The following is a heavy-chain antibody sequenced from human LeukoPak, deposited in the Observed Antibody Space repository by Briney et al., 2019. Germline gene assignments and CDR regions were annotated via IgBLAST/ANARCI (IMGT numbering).Heavy chain of an antibody. CDR3: ARARSSGYYPLRY. CDR2: IIPIFGPA. Sequence: SVKVSCKISGDTFNSFAITWVRQATGQGLEWMGRIIPIFGPANYAQKFQGRVTITTDESTSTAYMELSSLRFHDTAVYYCARARSSGYYPLRYWGQGTLVIVSS. J-gene: IGHJ4*02. D-gene: IGHD6-19*01. V-gene: IGHV1-69*05. CDR1: GDTFNSFA.